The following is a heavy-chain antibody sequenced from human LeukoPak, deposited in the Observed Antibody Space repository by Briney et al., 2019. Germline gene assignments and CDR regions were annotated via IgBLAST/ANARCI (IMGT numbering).Heavy chain of an antibody. J-gene: IGHJ4*02. Sequence: SETLSLTCSVSGGSISPYYWSWIRQPPGKGLEWIGYIYYSGTTNYNPSLQSRVTISVATSRNQFSLKLSSVTAADTALYYCARDRASAGGFDYWGQGTLVTVSS. CDR3: ARDRASAGGFDY. V-gene: IGHV4-59*01. D-gene: IGHD2-15*01. CDR2: IYYSGTT. CDR1: GGSISPYY.